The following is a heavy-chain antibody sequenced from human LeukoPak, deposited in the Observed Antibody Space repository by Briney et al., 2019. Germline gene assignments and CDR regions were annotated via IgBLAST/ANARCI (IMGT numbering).Heavy chain of an antibody. D-gene: IGHD3-10*01. CDR3: ASSYGSVSYWSQYYYYMDV. V-gene: IGHV4-59*12. Sequence: SEPLSLTCTVSGGSISSYYWSWIRQPPGKGLEWIGYIYYSGSTKYNPSLKSRVTISVDTSKNEFFLKLNSVTAEDTAVYYCASSYGSVSYWSQYYYYMDVWGKGPTVTISS. J-gene: IGHJ6*03. CDR2: IYYSGST. CDR1: GGSISSYY.